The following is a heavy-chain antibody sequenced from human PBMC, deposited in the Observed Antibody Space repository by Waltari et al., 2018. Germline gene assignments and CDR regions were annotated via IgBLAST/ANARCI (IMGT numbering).Heavy chain of an antibody. CDR2: INPNSGGT. V-gene: IGHV1-2*02. CDR1: GYTFTGYY. CDR3: ARRGRTTVTAGGMDV. Sequence: QVQLVQSGAEVKKPGASVKVSCKASGYTFTGYYMHWVRQAPGQGLEWMGRINPNSGGTNYEQKFQGRVTMTRDTSISTAYMELSRLRSDDTAVYYCARRGRTTVTAGGMDVWGQGTTVTVSS. J-gene: IGHJ6*02. D-gene: IGHD4-4*01.